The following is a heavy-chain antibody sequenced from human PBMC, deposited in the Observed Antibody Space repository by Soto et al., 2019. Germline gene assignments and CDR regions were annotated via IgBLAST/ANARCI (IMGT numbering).Heavy chain of an antibody. J-gene: IGHJ4*02. CDR2: ISSSGSTI. CDR1: GFTFSDYY. Sequence: LSLTCAASGFTFSDYYMSWIRQAPGKGLEWVSYISSSGSTIYYADSVKGRFTISRDNAKNSLYLQMNSLRAEDTAVYYCASTPNSGYDLGDLFGKYYFDYWGQGTLVTVSS. CDR3: ASTPNSGYDLGDLFGKYYFDY. V-gene: IGHV3-11*01. D-gene: IGHD5-12*01.